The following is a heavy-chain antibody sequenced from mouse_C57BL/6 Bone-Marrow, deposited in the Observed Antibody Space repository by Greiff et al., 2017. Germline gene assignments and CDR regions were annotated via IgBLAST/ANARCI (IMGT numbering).Heavy chain of an antibody. CDR3: ARDLPITTAYAMDY. Sequence: QVQLQQSGPELVKPGASVKISCKASGYAFSSSWMNWVKQRPGKGLEWIGRIYPGDGDTNYNGKFKGKATLTADKSSSTAYMQLSSLTSEDSAVYFCARDLPITTAYAMDYWGPGTSVTVSS. CDR1: GYAFSSSW. J-gene: IGHJ4*01. D-gene: IGHD1-2*01. V-gene: IGHV1-82*01. CDR2: IYPGDGDT.